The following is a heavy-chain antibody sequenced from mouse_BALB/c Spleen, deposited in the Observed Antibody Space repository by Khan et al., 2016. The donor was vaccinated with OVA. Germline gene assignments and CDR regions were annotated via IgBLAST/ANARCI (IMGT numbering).Heavy chain of an antibody. CDR2: ISSGGDYT. Sequence: EVELVESGGDLVKPGGSLKLSCAASGFTFSSYSMSWVRQTPDKRLEWVASISSGGDYTYYPDSVKGRFTIPRDNAKNHLYLQMSDLKSEDTAMYYCADHLTGSFAYWGQGTLVTVSA. CDR1: GFTFSSYS. V-gene: IGHV5-6*01. CDR3: ADHLTGSFAY. J-gene: IGHJ3*01. D-gene: IGHD4-1*01.